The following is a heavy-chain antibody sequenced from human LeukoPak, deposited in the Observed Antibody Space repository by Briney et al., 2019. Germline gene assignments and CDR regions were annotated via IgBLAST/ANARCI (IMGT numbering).Heavy chain of an antibody. CDR2: INPNSGGT. CDR3: ARGDSSSWYYFDY. V-gene: IGHV1-2*02. Sequence: GASVKVSFKASGYTFTGYYMHWVRQAPGQGLEWMGWINPNSGGTNYAQKFQGRVTMTRDASISTAYMELSRLRSDDTAVYYCARGDSSSWYYFDYWGQGTLVTVPS. D-gene: IGHD6-13*01. CDR1: GYTFTGYY. J-gene: IGHJ4*02.